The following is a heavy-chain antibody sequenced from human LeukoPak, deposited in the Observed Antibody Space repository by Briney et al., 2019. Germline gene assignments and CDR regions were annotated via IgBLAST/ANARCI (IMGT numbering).Heavy chain of an antibody. V-gene: IGHV4-59*01. J-gene: IGHJ4*02. D-gene: IGHD6-19*01. CDR2: IYNSGSA. CDR3: ARHGSGWSFDY. CDR1: GGSISTYY. Sequence: PSETLSLTCKVSGGSISTYYWSWFRQPRGKGLVWIGYIYNSGSATYNPSLKSRVTISVDTSKNQFSLKLTSVSTTDTAVYYCARHGSGWSFDYWGQGVLVTVSS.